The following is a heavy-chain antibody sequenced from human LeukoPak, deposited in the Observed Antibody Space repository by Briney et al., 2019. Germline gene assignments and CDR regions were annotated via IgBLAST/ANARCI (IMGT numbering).Heavy chain of an antibody. CDR2: ISGSGGST. CDR1: GFTFSSYA. D-gene: IGHD3-22*01. V-gene: IGHV3-23*01. J-gene: IGHJ4*02. CDR3: AKDDYYDSSGYRSELDY. Sequence: PGGSLRLSCAASGFTFSSYAMSWVRQAPGKGLEWVSAISGSGGSTYYADSVKGRFTISRDNSKNTLYLQMNSLRAEDTAVYYCAKDDYYDSSGYRSELDYWGQGTLVTVSS.